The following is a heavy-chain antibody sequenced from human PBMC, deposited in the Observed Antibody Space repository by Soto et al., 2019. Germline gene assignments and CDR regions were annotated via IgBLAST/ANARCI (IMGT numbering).Heavy chain of an antibody. V-gene: IGHV4-31*03. CDR1: GGSISSGGYY. CDR3: ARAGHSSSSEGANWFDP. Sequence: SSETLSLTCTVSGGSISSGGYYWSWIRQHPGKGLEWIGYIYYSGSTYYNPSLKSRVTISVDTSKNQFSLNLSSVTAADTAVYYCARAGHSSSSEGANWFDPWGQGTLVTGS. J-gene: IGHJ5*02. CDR2: IYYSGST. D-gene: IGHD6-6*01.